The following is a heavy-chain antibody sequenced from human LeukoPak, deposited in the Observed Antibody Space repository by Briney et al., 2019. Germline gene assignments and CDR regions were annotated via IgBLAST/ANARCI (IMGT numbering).Heavy chain of an antibody. J-gene: IGHJ4*02. D-gene: IGHD6-19*01. Sequence: GGSLRLSCAASGFTFSSYAMSWVRQAPGKGLEWVSAISGSGGSTYYADSVKGRFTISRDNSKNTLYLQMNSLRAEDTAVCYCAKDPGIAVAGTMVYFDYWGQGTLVTVSS. CDR3: AKDPGIAVAGTMVYFDY. CDR2: ISGSGGST. CDR1: GFTFSSYA. V-gene: IGHV3-23*01.